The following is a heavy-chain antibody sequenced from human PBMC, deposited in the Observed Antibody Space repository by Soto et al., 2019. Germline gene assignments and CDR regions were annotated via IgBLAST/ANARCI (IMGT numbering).Heavy chain of an antibody. D-gene: IGHD4-17*01. V-gene: IGHV1-69*13. J-gene: IGHJ6*02. CDR2: IIPIFGTA. CDR3: ARHADFGDSRYYYYYGMDG. CDR1: GGTFSSYA. Sequence: ASVKVSCKASGGTFSSYAISWVRQAPGQGLEWMGGIIPIFGTANYAQKFQGRVTITADESTSTAYMELSSLRSEDTAVYYCARHADFGDSRYYYYYGMDGRAQRTTDTGSS.